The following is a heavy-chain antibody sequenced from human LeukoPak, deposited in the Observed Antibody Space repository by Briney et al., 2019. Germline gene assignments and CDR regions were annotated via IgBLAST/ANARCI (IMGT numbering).Heavy chain of an antibody. J-gene: IGHJ6*02. CDR3: ARETVLLWFGESGQGMDV. CDR2: ISSSSSTI. D-gene: IGHD3-10*01. Sequence: GGSLRLSCAASGFTFSSYSMNWVRQAPGKELEWFSYISSSSSTIYYADSVKGRFTISRDNAKNSLYLHMNSLRDEDTAVYYCARETVLLWFGESGQGMDVWGQGTTVTVSS. V-gene: IGHV3-48*02. CDR1: GFTFSSYS.